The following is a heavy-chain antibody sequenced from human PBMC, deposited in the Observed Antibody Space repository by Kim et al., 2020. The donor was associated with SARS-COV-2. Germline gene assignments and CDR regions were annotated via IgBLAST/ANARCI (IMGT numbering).Heavy chain of an antibody. Sequence: YSPSFQGQVTISADKSISTAYLQWSSLKASDTAMYYCARGGFGGHFDCLDYWGQGTLVTVSS. CDR3: ARGGFGGHFDCLDY. J-gene: IGHJ4*02. V-gene: IGHV5-51*01. D-gene: IGHD3-9*01.